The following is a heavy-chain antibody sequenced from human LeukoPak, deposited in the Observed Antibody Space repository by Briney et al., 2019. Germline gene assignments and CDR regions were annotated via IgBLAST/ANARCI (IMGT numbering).Heavy chain of an antibody. Sequence: GGSLRLSCAASGFTFSSYAMHWVRQAPGKGLEWVAVISYDGSNKYYADSVKGRFTISRDNSKNTLYLQMNSLRAEDTAVYYCARANYDSWSGYHWGQGTLVTVSS. V-gene: IGHV3-30-3*01. CDR2: ISYDGSNK. CDR1: GFTFSSYA. J-gene: IGHJ4*02. CDR3: ARANYDSWSGYH. D-gene: IGHD3-3*01.